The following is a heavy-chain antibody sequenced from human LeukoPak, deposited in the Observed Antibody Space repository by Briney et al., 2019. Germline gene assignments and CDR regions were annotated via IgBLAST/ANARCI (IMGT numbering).Heavy chain of an antibody. D-gene: IGHD1-14*01. CDR2: FALEDGEK. Sequence: ASVKVSRKVSGYTLSDLSMHWVRPAPGKGLEWMGSFALEDGEKIYAQKFQGRVTMTEDTSTDTAYMELSSLRSEDTAVYYCATAFAGNLVDYWGQGTLVTVSS. CDR3: ATAFAGNLVDY. J-gene: IGHJ4*02. CDR1: GYTLSDLS. V-gene: IGHV1-24*01.